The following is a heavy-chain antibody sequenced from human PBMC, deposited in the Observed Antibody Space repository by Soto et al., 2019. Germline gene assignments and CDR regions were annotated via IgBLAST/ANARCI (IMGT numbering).Heavy chain of an antibody. V-gene: IGHV3-53*04. CDR1: GFTVSSNY. Sequence: EVQLVESGGGLVQPGGSLRLSCAASGFTVSSNYMSWVRQAPGKGLEWVSVIYSGGSTYYADSVKGRFTISRHNSNNTRYLQMNGLRADDTAVYYCESFRYHLDYWIPYFDYWGQGSLVTVSS. J-gene: IGHJ4*02. CDR2: IYSGGST. CDR3: ESFRYHLDYWIPYFDY. D-gene: IGHD4-17*01.